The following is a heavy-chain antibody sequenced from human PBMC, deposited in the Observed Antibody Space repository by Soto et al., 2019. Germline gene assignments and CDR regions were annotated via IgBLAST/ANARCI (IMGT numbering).Heavy chain of an antibody. CDR3: AAHLRYFDWLWIPDALNI. D-gene: IGHD3-9*01. CDR2: IVVGSGNT. J-gene: IGHJ3*02. Sequence: SVKDSCKSSGFTFTSSAMQWVRQARGQRLEWIGWIVVGSGNTNYAQKFQERVTITRDMSTSTAYMELSSLRSGYTVVYYCAAHLRYFDWLWIPDALNIWGQGTMVTVSS. V-gene: IGHV1-58*02. CDR1: GFTFTSSA.